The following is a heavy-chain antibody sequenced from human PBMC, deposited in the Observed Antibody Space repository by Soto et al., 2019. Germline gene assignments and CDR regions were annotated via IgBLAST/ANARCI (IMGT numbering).Heavy chain of an antibody. CDR1: GGTFSSYA. D-gene: IGHD2-2*02. CDR3: ARKVRCSSTSCYMGDAFDI. V-gene: IGHV1-69*01. CDR2: IIPIFGTA. Sequence: QVQLVQSGAEVKKPGSSVKVSCTASGGTFSSYAISWVRQAPGQGLEWMGGIIPIFGTANYAQKFQGRVTITADESTSPAYMELSSLRSEDTAVYYCARKVRCSSTSCYMGDAFDIWGQGTMVTVSS. J-gene: IGHJ3*02.